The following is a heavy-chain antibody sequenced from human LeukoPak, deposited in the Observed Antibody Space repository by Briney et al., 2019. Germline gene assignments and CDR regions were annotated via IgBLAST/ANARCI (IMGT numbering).Heavy chain of an antibody. Sequence: SVKVSCKASGGTFSSYAISWVRQAPGQGLEWMGRIIPILGIANYAQKFQGRVTITADKSTSTAYMELSSLRSEDTAVYYCASGKALPRDHYYYYYGMDVWGQGTTVTVSS. CDR2: IIPILGIA. D-gene: IGHD4-23*01. V-gene: IGHV1-69*04. CDR1: GGTFSSYA. J-gene: IGHJ6*02. CDR3: ASGKALPRDHYYYYYGMDV.